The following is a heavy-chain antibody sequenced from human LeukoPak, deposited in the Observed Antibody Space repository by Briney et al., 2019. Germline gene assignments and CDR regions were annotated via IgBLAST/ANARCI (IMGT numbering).Heavy chain of an antibody. V-gene: IGHV1-18*01. CDR2: ISAYNGNT. CDR1: GYTFTIYG. CDR3: ARWLYCYDSSGILGY. J-gene: IGHJ4*02. D-gene: IGHD3-22*01. Sequence: ASVKVSFKASGYTFTIYGISWVRQAPGQGLEWMGWISAYNGNTNYAQKLQGRVTMTTDTSTSTAYMELRSLRSDDTAVYYCARWLYCYDSSGILGYWGQGTLVTVSS.